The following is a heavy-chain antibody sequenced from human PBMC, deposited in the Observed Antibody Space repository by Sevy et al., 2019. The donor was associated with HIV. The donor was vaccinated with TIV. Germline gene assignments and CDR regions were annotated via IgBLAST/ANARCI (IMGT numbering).Heavy chain of an antibody. J-gene: IGHJ4*02. V-gene: IGHV3-66*01. CDR1: GFTVNSNY. Sequence: GESLKISCAASGFTVNSNYMTWVRQAPGKGLEGVSVIHSDDTTYHADSVKDRFTTSSDNYKNTQYLQMSSLRAEDTAVYYCAGGKSGYGYALNYWGQGTLVTVSS. CDR2: IHSDDTT. D-gene: IGHD5-18*01. CDR3: AGGKSGYGYALNY.